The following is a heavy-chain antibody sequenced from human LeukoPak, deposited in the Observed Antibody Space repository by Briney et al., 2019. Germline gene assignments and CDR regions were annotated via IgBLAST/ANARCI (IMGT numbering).Heavy chain of an antibody. CDR2: IYNIGGT. D-gene: IGHD6-19*01. V-gene: IGHV4-59*02. J-gene: IGHJ4*02. Sequence: KPSETLSLTCSVSGGSVSRDYWSWIRQPPGERLEWLGYIYNIGGTNYNPSLKSRVSISVDTSKNQSSPMPTSVTAADTAVYYCAREAVAGTLDYWGQGALVTVSS. CDR1: GGSVSRDY. CDR3: AREAVAGTLDY.